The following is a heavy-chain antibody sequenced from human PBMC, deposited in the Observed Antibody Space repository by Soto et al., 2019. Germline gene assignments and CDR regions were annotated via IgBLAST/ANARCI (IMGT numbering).Heavy chain of an antibody. CDR3: ARDSYGSGSFDL. V-gene: IGHV4-31*03. Sequence: QVQLQESGPGLVKASQTLSLTCTVSGGSISSGNYYCSWIRQHPGKGLEWIGFIYYSGSTYYNPSLKSRVTISVDTSKNQFSLKLTSVTAADTAVYYCARDSYGSGSFDLWGRGTLVTVSS. CDR2: IYYSGST. J-gene: IGHJ2*01. CDR1: GGSISSGNYY. D-gene: IGHD3-10*01.